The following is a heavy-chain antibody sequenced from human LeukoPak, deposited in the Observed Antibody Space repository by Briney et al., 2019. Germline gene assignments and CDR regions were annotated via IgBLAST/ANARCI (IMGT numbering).Heavy chain of an antibody. CDR3: ARAPIFGVVMAFDT. CDR2: IYHSGST. CDR1: GGSISSGGYS. J-gene: IGHJ3*02. D-gene: IGHD3-3*01. V-gene: IGHV4-30-2*01. Sequence: SETLSLTCAVSGGSISSGGYSWSWIRQPPGKGLEWIGYIYHSGSTYYNPSLKSRVTISVDRSKNQFSLKLSSVTAADTAVYYCARAPIFGVVMAFDTWGQGTMVTVSS.